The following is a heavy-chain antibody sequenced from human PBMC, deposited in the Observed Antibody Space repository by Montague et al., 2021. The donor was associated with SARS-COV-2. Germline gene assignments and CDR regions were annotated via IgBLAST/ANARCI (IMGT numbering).Heavy chain of an antibody. CDR2: IHTSGST. CDR3: ASGKYYDFWSGYYSHDYVSGMDV. D-gene: IGHD3-3*01. J-gene: IGHJ6*02. V-gene: IGHV4-4*07. CDR1: GGSISSYY. Sequence: SETLSLTCTVSGGSISSYYWSWIRQSAGKGLEWIGRIHTSGSTDYNPSXXIRVTMSVYTSKNQISLKPSSVTAADTAVYYCASGKYYDFWSGYYSHDYVSGMDVWGQGTTVTVSS.